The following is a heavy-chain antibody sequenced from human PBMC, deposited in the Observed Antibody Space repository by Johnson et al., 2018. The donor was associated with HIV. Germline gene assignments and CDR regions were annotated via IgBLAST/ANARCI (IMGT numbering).Heavy chain of an antibody. Sequence: VQLVESGGGVVRPGGSLRLSCAASGFTFDDYGMSWVRQAPGKGLEWVSGINWNGGSTGYADSVKGRFTISRDNAKNSLYLQMNSLRAEDTALDYCARDLVDAVIVLFGAFDIWGQGTMVTVSS. CDR3: ARDLVDAVIVLFGAFDI. CDR1: GFTFDDYG. J-gene: IGHJ3*02. CDR2: INWNGGST. D-gene: IGHD3-22*01. V-gene: IGHV3-20*04.